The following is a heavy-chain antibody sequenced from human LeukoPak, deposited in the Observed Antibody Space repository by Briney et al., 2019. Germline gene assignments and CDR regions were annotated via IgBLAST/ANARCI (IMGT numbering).Heavy chain of an antibody. CDR2: INPNSGGT. Sequence: ASVKVSCKASGYTFSALYLHWVRLAPGQGLEWMGWINPNSGGTNYAQKFQGRVTMTRDTSISTSYMELSRLRSDDTAVYYCARAWLRLNPYFDYWGQGTLVTVSS. V-gene: IGHV1-2*02. CDR3: ARAWLRLNPYFDY. D-gene: IGHD5-12*01. CDR1: GYTFSALY. J-gene: IGHJ4*02.